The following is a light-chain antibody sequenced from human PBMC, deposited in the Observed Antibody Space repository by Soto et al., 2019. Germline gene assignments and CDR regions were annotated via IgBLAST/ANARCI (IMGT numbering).Light chain of an antibody. Sequence: GLTQSPGTLSLSPGERGTLSCRASQSVSGKLAWYQHKPGQAPRLLISGASSRATGIPDRFSGSGSGTDFTLTISRLEPEDFALYFCQQYGTSPITFGQGTRLEIK. CDR2: GAS. CDR3: QQYGTSPIT. J-gene: IGKJ5*01. CDR1: QSVSGK. V-gene: IGKV3-20*01.